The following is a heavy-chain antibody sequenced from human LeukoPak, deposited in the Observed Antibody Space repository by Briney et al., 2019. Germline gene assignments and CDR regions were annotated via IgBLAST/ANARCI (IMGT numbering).Heavy chain of an antibody. D-gene: IGHD3-16*01. J-gene: IGHJ4*02. CDR2: ISWNSGSI. Sequence: PGGSLRLSCAASGFTFDDYAMHWVRQAPGKGLEWVSGISWNSGSIGYADSEKGRFTISRDNAKNSLYLQMNSLRAEDTALYYCAKDNHPKGRGGVDYWGQGTLVTVSS. CDR3: AKDNHPKGRGGVDY. CDR1: GFTFDDYA. V-gene: IGHV3-9*01.